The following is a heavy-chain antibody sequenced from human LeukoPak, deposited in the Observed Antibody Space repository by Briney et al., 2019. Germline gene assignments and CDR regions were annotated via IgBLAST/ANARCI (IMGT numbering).Heavy chain of an antibody. CDR1: GFTFGSSA. V-gene: IGHV3-30*02. J-gene: IGHJ4*02. CDR2: IQFDGSYK. D-gene: IGHD2-15*01. Sequence: GGSLRLSCAASGFTFGSSAMHWVRQAPGKGLECVAFIQFDGSYKHYSDSVKGRFTISRDNSKNTLYLEMNSLRPEDTAVYYCATHCSGTACHRDYWGQGTLVTVYS. CDR3: ATHCSGTACHRDY.